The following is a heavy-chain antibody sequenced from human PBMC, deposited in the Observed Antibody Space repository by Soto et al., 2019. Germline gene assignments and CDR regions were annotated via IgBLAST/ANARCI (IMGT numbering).Heavy chain of an antibody. CDR2: VSWNSGSI. J-gene: IGHJ4*02. Sequence: PGGSLRLSCAASGFIFDNHAMNWVRQAPGKGLEWVAGVSWNSGSIDYADSVKGRFTISRDNAKNSLYLQMNSLRAEDTALYYCAGDRCGGDCYSFDYWGQGTLVTVSS. V-gene: IGHV3-9*01. CDR1: GFIFDNHA. CDR3: AGDRCGGDCYSFDY. D-gene: IGHD2-21*02.